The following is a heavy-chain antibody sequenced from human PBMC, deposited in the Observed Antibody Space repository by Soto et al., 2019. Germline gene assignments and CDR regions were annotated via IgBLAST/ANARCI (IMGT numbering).Heavy chain of an antibody. D-gene: IGHD3-16*01. CDR1: GFTFSSYW. J-gene: IGHJ4*02. CDR3: ASGSYDYIWGSYSGY. CDR2: INSDGSST. V-gene: IGHV3-74*01. Sequence: GGSLRLSCAASGFTFSSYWMHWVRQAPGKGLVWVSRINSDGSSTSYADSVKGRFTISRDNAKNTLYLQMNSLRAEDTAVYYCASGSYDYIWGSYSGYWGQGTLVTVSS.